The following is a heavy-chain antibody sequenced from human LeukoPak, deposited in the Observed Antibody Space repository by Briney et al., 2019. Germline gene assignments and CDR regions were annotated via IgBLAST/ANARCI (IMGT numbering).Heavy chain of an antibody. V-gene: IGHV1-69*13. CDR2: IIPIFGTA. CDR1: GGTFSSYA. D-gene: IGHD6-6*01. J-gene: IGHJ5*02. CDR3: ARGGRYSSSWNWFDP. Sequence: SVKVSCKASGGTFSSYAISRVRQAPGQGLEWIGGIIPIFGTANYAQKFQGRVTITADESTSTAYMELSSLRSEDTAVYYCARGGRYSSSWNWFDPWGQGTLVTVSS.